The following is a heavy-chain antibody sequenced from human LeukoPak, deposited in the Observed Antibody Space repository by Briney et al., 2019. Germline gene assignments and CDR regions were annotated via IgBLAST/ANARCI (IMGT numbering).Heavy chain of an antibody. D-gene: IGHD3-22*01. CDR2: ISAYNGNT. CDR1: GYTFTSYG. CDR3: ARERRYYDSSGYPDY. V-gene: IGHV1-18*01. Sequence: ASVKVSCKASGYTFTSYGISWVRQAPGQGLGLMGWISAYNGNTNYAQKLQGRVTMTTDTSTSTAYMELRSLRSDDTAVYYCARERRYYDSSGYPDYWGQGTLVTVSS. J-gene: IGHJ4*02.